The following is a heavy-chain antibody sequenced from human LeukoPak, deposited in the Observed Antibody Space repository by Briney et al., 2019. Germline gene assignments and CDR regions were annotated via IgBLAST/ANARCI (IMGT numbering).Heavy chain of an antibody. D-gene: IGHD1-26*01. J-gene: IGHJ3*02. CDR1: GYTFTGYY. V-gene: IGHV1-2*06. CDR3: ARDRGSYGNDAFDI. Sequence: ASVKVSCKASGYTFTGYYMHWVRQAPGQGLEWMGRINPNSGGTNYAQKFQGRVTMTRDTSISTAYMELSRLRSDDTAEYYCARDRGSYGNDAFDIWGQGTMVTVSS. CDR2: INPNSGGT.